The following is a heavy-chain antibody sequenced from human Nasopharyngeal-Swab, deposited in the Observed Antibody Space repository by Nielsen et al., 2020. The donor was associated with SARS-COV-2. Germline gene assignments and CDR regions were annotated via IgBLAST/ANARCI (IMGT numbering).Heavy chain of an antibody. Sequence: WIRQPPGKGLEWISYISPGPGSTYYTDSVRGRFTISRDNSKRTLYLQMNSLRAEDTAVYYCAKGRGIVVVPAAGDGMDVWGQGTTVTVSS. V-gene: IGHV3-23*03. J-gene: IGHJ6*02. D-gene: IGHD2-2*01. CDR2: ISPGPGST. CDR3: AKGRGIVVVPAAGDGMDV.